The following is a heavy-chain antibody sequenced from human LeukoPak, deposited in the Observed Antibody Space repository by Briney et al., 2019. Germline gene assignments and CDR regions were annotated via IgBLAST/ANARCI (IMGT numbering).Heavy chain of an antibody. D-gene: IGHD6-19*01. CDR3: ARDSSGYAYYYYYYMDV. J-gene: IGHJ6*03. V-gene: IGHV1-2*02. Sequence: ASVKVSCKASGYTFTGYYMHWVRQAPGQGLEWMGWINPNSGGTNYAQKFQGRVTMTRDTSISTAYMELSRLRSDDTAVYYCARDSSGYAYYYYYYMDVWGKGTTVTVSS. CDR1: GYTFTGYY. CDR2: INPNSGGT.